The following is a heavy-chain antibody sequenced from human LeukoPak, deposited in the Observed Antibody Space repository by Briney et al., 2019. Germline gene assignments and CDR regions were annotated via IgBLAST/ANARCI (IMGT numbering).Heavy chain of an antibody. Sequence: ASVKVSCKASGYTFTSYYMHWVRQAPGQELEWMGIINPSGGSTSYAQKFQGRVTMTRDMSTSTVYMELSSLRSEDTAVYYCARGDLVVVTAMEYFQHWGQGTLVTVSS. J-gene: IGHJ1*01. D-gene: IGHD2-21*02. CDR2: INPSGGST. CDR1: GYTFTSYY. V-gene: IGHV1-46*01. CDR3: ARGDLVVVTAMEYFQH.